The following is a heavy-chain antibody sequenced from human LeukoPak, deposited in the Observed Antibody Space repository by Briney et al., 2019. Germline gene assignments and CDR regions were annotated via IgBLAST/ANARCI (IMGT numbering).Heavy chain of an antibody. V-gene: IGHV3-30*02. CDR2: IDFEGVDK. CDR3: AKDLHGGYSSDY. D-gene: IGHD4-23*01. CDR1: GFTFNNIG. J-gene: IGHJ4*02. Sequence: PGGSLRPSCAASGFTFNNIGMHWVRQAPGKGLEFVSFIDFEGVDKYYADSVKGRFTISKDYSKATLYLQINSLRPEDTAIYYCAKDLHGGYSSDYWGQGTLVTVSS.